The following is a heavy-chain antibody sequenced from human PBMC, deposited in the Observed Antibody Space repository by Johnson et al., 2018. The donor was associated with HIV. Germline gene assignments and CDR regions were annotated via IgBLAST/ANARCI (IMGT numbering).Heavy chain of an antibody. CDR3: AKEGNFSSWNPDAFDI. CDR2: ISWNSGSI. Sequence: QLVESGGGLVQPGRSLRLSCAASGFTFDDYAMHWVRQAPGKGLEWVSGISWNSGSIGYADSVKGRFTISRDNAKNSLYLQMNSLRAEDTAVYYCAKEGNFSSWNPDAFDIWGRGTMVTVSS. CDR1: GFTFDDYA. J-gene: IGHJ3*02. V-gene: IGHV3-9*01. D-gene: IGHD6-13*01.